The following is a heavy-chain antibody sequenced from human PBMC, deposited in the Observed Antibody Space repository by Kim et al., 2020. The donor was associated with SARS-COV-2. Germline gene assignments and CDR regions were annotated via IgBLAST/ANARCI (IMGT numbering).Heavy chain of an antibody. V-gene: IGHV3-33*06. J-gene: IGHJ4*02. Sequence: GGSLRLSCAASGFTFSSYGMHWVRQAPGKGLEWVAVIWYDGTNKYYADSVKGRFTISRDNSKNTLYLQMNSLRAEDTAVYYCAKDRMVRGISTDYFDYWGQGTLVTVYS. CDR3: AKDRMVRGISTDYFDY. CDR2: IWYDGTNK. CDR1: GFTFSSYG. D-gene: IGHD3-10*01.